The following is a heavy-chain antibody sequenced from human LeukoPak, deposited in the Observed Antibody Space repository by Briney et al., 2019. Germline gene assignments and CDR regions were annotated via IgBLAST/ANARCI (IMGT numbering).Heavy chain of an antibody. CDR3: ARAGRLTIVRGVIRRRYYFDY. CDR2: MNPNSGNT. D-gene: IGHD3-10*02. CDR1: GYTFTSYD. J-gene: IGHJ4*02. V-gene: IGHV1-8*01. Sequence: GASVKVSCKASGYTFTSYDINWVRQATGQGLEWMGWMNPNSGNTGYAQKFQSRVTMTRNTSISTAYMELSSLRAENTAVYYCARAGRLTIVRGVIRRRYYFDYWGQRTLVSVSS.